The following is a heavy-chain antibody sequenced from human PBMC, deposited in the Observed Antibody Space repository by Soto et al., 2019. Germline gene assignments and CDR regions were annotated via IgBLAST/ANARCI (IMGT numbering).Heavy chain of an antibody. D-gene: IGHD6-25*01. CDR3: VRIAAAGTT. CDR1: GGSISHFF. J-gene: IGHJ4*02. Sequence: QVQLQESGPGLVKPSETLSLTCTVSGGSISHFFWHWIRQPPGKGLEWIGSFYYSGCTKYHPSLKSRGTISTDMSNNEFSLKLTSVTAADTAVYYCVRIAAAGTTWGQGTLVTVSS. CDR2: FYYSGCT. V-gene: IGHV4-59*01.